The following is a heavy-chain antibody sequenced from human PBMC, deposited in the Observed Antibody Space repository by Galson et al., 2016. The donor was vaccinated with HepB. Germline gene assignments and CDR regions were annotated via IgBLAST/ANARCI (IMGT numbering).Heavy chain of an antibody. Sequence: GKGPEWVGRIKSETDGGTTDYAAPVKGRFTISRDDSKNTLYLQMNSLKTEDTGVYYCSTSGFLEWFYYSDYWGRGTLVTVSS. J-gene: IGHJ4*02. V-gene: IGHV3-15*01. CDR2: IKSETDGGTT. CDR3: STSGFLEWFYYSDY. D-gene: IGHD3-3*01.